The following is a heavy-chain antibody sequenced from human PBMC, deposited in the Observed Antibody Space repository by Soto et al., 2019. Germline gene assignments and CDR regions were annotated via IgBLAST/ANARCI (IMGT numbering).Heavy chain of an antibody. Sequence: GGSLRLSCAASGFAFSSYAMSWVRQAPGKGLEWVSAISGSGDSTYYGDSVKGRFTISRDNSKKTLCLQMDSLRAEDTAVYYYAKEFGYCISNTCYKGFDYWGQGTPVTVAS. CDR1: GFAFSSYA. V-gene: IGHV3-23*01. CDR2: ISGSGDST. CDR3: AKEFGYCISNTCYKGFDY. J-gene: IGHJ4*02. D-gene: IGHD2-2*02.